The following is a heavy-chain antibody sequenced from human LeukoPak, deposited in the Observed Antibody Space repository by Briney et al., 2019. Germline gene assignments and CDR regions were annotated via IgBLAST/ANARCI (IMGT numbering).Heavy chain of an antibody. D-gene: IGHD3-10*01. Sequence: GGSLRLSCAASGFTVSSDYMSWVRQAPGTGLEWVSVIDSGGSTKYADSVKGRFTISRDNSKNTLYLQMNNLRGEDTAVYYCARDPGLPNGMHVWGQGTTDTVSS. CDR2: IDSGGST. V-gene: IGHV3-66*02. J-gene: IGHJ6*02. CDR1: GFTVSSDY. CDR3: ARDPGLPNGMHV.